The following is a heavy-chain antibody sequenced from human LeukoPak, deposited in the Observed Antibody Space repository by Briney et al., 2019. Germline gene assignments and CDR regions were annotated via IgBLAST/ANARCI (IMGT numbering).Heavy chain of an antibody. CDR1: GYTFTSYG. D-gene: IGHD3-22*01. V-gene: IGHV1-18*01. CDR3: ARRSGYYSYDAFDI. CDR2: ISAYNGNT. J-gene: IGHJ3*02. Sequence: ASVKVSCKASGYTFTSYGISWVRQAPGQGLEWMGWISAYNGNTNYAQKLQGRVTMTTDTSTSTAYMELRSLRSDDTVVYYCARRSGYYSYDAFDIWGQGTMVTVSS.